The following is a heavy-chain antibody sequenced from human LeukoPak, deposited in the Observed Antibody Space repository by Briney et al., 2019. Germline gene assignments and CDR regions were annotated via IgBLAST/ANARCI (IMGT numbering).Heavy chain of an antibody. CDR1: GGSISSSYY. V-gene: IGHV4-39*07. CDR2: IYYSGST. D-gene: IGHD3-10*01. Sequence: SGTLSLTCAVSGGSISSSYYWGWIRQPPGKGLEWIGSIYYSGSTNYNPSLKSRVTISVDTSKNQFSLKLSSVTAADTAVYYCARGRHYGSGSYGYWGQGTLVTVSS. CDR3: ARGRHYGSGSYGY. J-gene: IGHJ4*02.